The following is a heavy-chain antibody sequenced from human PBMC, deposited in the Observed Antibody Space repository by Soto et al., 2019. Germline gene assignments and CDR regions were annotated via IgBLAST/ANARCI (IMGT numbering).Heavy chain of an antibody. CDR3: ARYYDTSNRPYFHH. CDR1: GGSISSTTYY. V-gene: IGHV4-39*01. D-gene: IGHD3-22*01. Sequence: SETLSLTCAVSGGSISSTTYYWAWIRHPPGKGLEWVGTIYYSGATYYNPSLKSRLTISVDTSKNQLSMRLSSVTAADTAMYYCARYYDTSNRPYFHHWGQGTRVTV. J-gene: IGHJ1*01. CDR2: IYYSGAT.